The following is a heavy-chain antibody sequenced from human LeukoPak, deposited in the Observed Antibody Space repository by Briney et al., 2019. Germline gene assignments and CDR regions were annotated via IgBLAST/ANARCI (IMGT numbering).Heavy chain of an antibody. D-gene: IGHD6-19*01. CDR1: GFTFSTAS. J-gene: IGHJ4*02. Sequence: GGSLRLSCAASGFTFSTASLHWVRQAPGRGLEWVSAFDTGFGTYYPDSLKGRFSISRDNSKNTLFLQMNSLRAEDTAVYYCAGSSGWWSLDYWGQGTLVTASS. CDR3: AGSSGWWSLDY. CDR2: FDTGFGT. V-gene: IGHV3-23*01.